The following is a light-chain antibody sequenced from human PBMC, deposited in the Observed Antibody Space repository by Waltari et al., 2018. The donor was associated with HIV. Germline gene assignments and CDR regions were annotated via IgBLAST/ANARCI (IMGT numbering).Light chain of an antibody. J-gene: IGKJ2*01. Sequence: DIVMTQSPLSLPVTPGEPASIPCRSSQSLLHRNGYNYLDWYLQKPGQPPQLLIYLGSHRAPGVPDRFSGSVSGTDFTLKISRVEAEDVGVYYCMQALQTVSTFGQGTKLEIK. CDR2: LGS. CDR1: QSLLHRNGYNY. CDR3: MQALQTVST. V-gene: IGKV2-28*01.